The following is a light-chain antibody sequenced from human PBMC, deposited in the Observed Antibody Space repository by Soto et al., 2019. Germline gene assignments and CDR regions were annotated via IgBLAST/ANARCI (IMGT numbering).Light chain of an antibody. J-gene: IGKJ5*01. CDR2: GAS. CDR3: QQYKDWFSLT. V-gene: IGKV3-15*01. Sequence: EIVLTQSPATLSVSPGERATLSCRASQSVSSKLAWYQQRPGQSPRLLIYGASTRATDIPARFSGSGSGTEFTLTISSLQSEDFAVYYCQQYKDWFSLTFGQGTRLEIK. CDR1: QSVSSK.